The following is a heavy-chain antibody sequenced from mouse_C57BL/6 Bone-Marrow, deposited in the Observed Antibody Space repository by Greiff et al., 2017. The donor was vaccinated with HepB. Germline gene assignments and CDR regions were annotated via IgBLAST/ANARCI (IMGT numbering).Heavy chain of an antibody. V-gene: IGHV14-4*01. CDR3: TTILRYYFDY. J-gene: IGHJ2*01. Sequence: VQLKESGAELVRPGASVKLSCTASGFNLKDDYMHWVKQRPEQGLEWIGWIDPENGDTEYASKFQGKATITADTSSNTAYLQLSSLTSEDTAVYYCTTILRYYFDYWGQGTTLTVSS. D-gene: IGHD1-1*01. CDR2: IDPENGDT. CDR1: GFNLKDDY.